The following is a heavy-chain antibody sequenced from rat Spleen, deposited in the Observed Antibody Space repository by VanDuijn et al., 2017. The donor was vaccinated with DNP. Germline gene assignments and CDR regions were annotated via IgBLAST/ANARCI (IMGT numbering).Heavy chain of an antibody. Sequence: EVQLVESGGGLLQPGRSLKLSCAASEFTPSKPAVAWVRQAPTKGLEWVASISPSGGNIYYRDSVKGRFTISKDNAKNTLYLQMNSLRSEDTATYYCARGGSSYFDYWGQGVMVTVSS. CDR3: ARGGSSYFDY. J-gene: IGHJ2*01. CDR2: ISPSGGNI. D-gene: IGHD1-11*01. V-gene: IGHV5S13*01. CDR1: EFTPSKPA.